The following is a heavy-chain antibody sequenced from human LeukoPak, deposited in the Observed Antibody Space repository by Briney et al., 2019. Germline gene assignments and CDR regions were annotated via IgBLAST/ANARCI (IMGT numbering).Heavy chain of an antibody. CDR1: GFTFSTYP. J-gene: IGHJ4*02. CDR2: ISSSSSTI. V-gene: IGHV3-48*01. Sequence: GGSLRLSCAASGFTFSTYPMNWVRQAPGKGLEWVSYISSSSSTIYYADSVKGRFTISRDNAKNSLYLQMNSLRAEDTAVYYCARALSSGFRFWGQGTLVTVPS. D-gene: IGHD3-22*01. CDR3: ARALSSGFRF.